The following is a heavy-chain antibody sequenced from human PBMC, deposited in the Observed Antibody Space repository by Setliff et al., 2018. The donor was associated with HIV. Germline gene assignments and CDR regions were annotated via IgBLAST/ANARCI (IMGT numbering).Heavy chain of an antibody. V-gene: IGHV4-34*01. CDR3: AREGGTGRSSWYGAYWYDP. D-gene: IGHD6-13*01. CDR1: GGSFSGYY. Sequence: LSLTCAVYGGSFSGYYWTWIRQPPGKGLEWIGDINHSGKTNYNRSLKSRVTISLGTSKNQFSLRLTSVTAADTAVYYCAREGGTGRSSWYGAYWYDPWGQGTLVTVSS. J-gene: IGHJ5*02. CDR2: INHSGKT.